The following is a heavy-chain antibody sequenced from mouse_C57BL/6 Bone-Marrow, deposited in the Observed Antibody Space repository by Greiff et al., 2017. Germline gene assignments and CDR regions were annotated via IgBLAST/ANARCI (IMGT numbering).Heavy chain of an antibody. Sequence: DVQLQESGAELVKPGASVKLSCAASGFNFKDYYMHWVKQRTEQGLEWVGRINPEGGETNYAAKFQGKATITTDTSSNTPYLQLSSLTSEDTAVYYCARRGDNYVFYYWGQGTTPTVSS. CDR1: GFNFKDYY. D-gene: IGHD1-3*01. CDR3: ARRGDNYVFYY. J-gene: IGHJ2*01. V-gene: IGHV14-2*01. CDR2: INPEGGET.